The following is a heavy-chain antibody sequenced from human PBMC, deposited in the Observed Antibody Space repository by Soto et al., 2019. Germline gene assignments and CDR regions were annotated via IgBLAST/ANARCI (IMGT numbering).Heavy chain of an antibody. Sequence: SETLSLTCAVYGGSFSGYYWTWIRQPPGTGLEWMGEINHSGSTNYNPSLKSRVTISVDTSTNQFSLKLTSVTAADTAVYYCARDKITGLFDYWGQGTLVTVSS. J-gene: IGHJ4*02. D-gene: IGHD2-8*02. CDR1: GGSFSGYY. V-gene: IGHV4-34*01. CDR2: INHSGST. CDR3: ARDKITGLFDY.